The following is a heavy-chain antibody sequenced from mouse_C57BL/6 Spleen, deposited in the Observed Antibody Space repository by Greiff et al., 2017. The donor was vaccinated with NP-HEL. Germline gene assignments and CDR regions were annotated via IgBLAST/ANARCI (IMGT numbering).Heavy chain of an antibody. V-gene: IGHV1-78*01. D-gene: IGHD2-3*01. J-gene: IGHJ2*01. CDR1: GYTFPDHT. CDR2: IYPRDGST. Sequence: QVQLQQSDAELVKPGASVKISSKVSGYTFPDHTIHWMKQRPDQGLEWIGYIYPRDGSTTYNEKFKGKATLTADKSSSTAYMQLNSLTSEDSAVYFCARDDGYYYFDYWGQGTTLTVSS. CDR3: ARDDGYYYFDY.